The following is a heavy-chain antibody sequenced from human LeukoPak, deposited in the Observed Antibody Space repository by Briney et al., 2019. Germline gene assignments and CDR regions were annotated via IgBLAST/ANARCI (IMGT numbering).Heavy chain of an antibody. CDR3: ASDPHHASRMDV. Sequence: GGSLRLSCAASGFTFSTYAMSWVRQAAGKGLEWVANIKQDGSEQYYVGSVKGRFTISRDNAKNSLYLQMNSLRAEDTAVYYCASDPHHASRMDVWGQGTTVTVSS. CDR1: GFTFSTYA. D-gene: IGHD1-14*01. V-gene: IGHV3-7*01. CDR2: IKQDGSEQ. J-gene: IGHJ6*02.